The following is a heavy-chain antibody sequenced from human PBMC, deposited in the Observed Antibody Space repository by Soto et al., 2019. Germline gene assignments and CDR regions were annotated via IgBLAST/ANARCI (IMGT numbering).Heavy chain of an antibody. D-gene: IGHD7-27*01. V-gene: IGHV3-21*01. CDR2: ISSSSSYI. J-gene: IGHJ3*02. Sequence: GGSLRLSCAASGFTFSSYSMNWVRQAPGKGLEWVSSISSSSSYIYYTDSVKGRFTISRDNAKNSLYLQMNSLRAEDTAVYYCARDGTLTGDRGAFDIWGQGTMVTVSS. CDR1: GFTFSSYS. CDR3: ARDGTLTGDRGAFDI.